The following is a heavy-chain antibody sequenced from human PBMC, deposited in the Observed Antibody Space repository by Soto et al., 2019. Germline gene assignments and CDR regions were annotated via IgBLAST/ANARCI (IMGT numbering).Heavy chain of an antibody. D-gene: IGHD2-2*01. CDR2: INAGNGNT. CDR1: GYTFTSYA. Sequence: GASVKVSCKASGYTFTSYAMHWARQAPGQRLEWMGWINAGNGNTKYSQKFQGRVTITRDTSASTAYMELSSLRSEDTAVYYCAGAPRYCSSTSCYAFDYWGQGTLVTVSS. V-gene: IGHV1-3*01. J-gene: IGHJ4*02. CDR3: AGAPRYCSSTSCYAFDY.